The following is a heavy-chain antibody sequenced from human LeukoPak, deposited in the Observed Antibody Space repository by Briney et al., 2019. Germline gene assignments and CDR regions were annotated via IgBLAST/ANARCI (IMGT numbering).Heavy chain of an antibody. Sequence: ASVKVSCKASGYTFTSYAMNWVRQAPGQGLGWMGWINTNTGNPIYAQGFTGRFVFSLDTSVSTAYLQISSLKAEDTAVYYCARGGSSWYRTNDFDYWGQGTLVTVSS. CDR2: INTNTGNP. CDR3: ARGGSSWYRTNDFDY. J-gene: IGHJ4*02. V-gene: IGHV7-4-1*02. CDR1: GYTFTSYA. D-gene: IGHD6-13*01.